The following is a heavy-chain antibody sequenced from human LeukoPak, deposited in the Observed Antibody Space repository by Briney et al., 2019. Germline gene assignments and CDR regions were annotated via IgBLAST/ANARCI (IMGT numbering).Heavy chain of an antibody. D-gene: IGHD3-22*01. CDR3: ARDFPYDSSGYYNSDAFDI. J-gene: IGHJ3*02. Sequence: GGSLRLSCAASGFTFISNWMSWVRQAPGKGLEWVASIKQDGSEKSYVDSVKGRFTISRDNAKNSVYLQMNSLRAEDTAVYYCARDFPYDSSGYYNSDAFDIWGQGTMVTVSS. CDR1: GFTFISNW. CDR2: IKQDGSEK. V-gene: IGHV3-7*01.